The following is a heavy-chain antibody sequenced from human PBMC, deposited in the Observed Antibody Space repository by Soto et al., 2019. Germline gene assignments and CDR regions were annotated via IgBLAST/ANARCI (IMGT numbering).Heavy chain of an antibody. V-gene: IGHV3-23*01. Sequence: GGSLRLSCAASGFTFSSYAMSWVRQAPGKGLEWVSAISGSGGSTYYADSVKGRFTISRDNSKNTRYLQMNSLRAEDTAVYYCAKDQRYCSGGSCVPVNYWGQGTLVTVSS. CDR3: AKDQRYCSGGSCVPVNY. D-gene: IGHD2-15*01. CDR2: ISGSGGST. CDR1: GFTFSSYA. J-gene: IGHJ4*02.